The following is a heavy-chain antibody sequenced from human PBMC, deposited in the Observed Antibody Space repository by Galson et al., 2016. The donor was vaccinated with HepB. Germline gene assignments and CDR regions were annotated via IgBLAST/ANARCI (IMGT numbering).Heavy chain of an antibody. Sequence: CAISGDSVSSNSAAWNWIRQSPSRGLEWLGRTYYRSKWYYDYAVSVESRISINPDTSKNQFSLQLNSVTPEDTAVYYCARGNSGVSVFRFDWWGQGTLVTVSS. D-gene: IGHD6-19*01. V-gene: IGHV6-1*01. CDR2: TYYRSKWYY. CDR1: GDSVSSNSAA. J-gene: IGHJ4*02. CDR3: ARGNSGVSVFRFDW.